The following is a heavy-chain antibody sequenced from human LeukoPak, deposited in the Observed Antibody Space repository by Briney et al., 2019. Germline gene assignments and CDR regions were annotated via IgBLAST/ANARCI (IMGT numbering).Heavy chain of an antibody. J-gene: IGHJ5*02. Sequence: SVKVSCKASGGTFSSYAISWVRQATGQGLEWMGRIIPIFGTANYAQKFQGRVTITTDESTSTAYMELSSLRSEDTAVYYCARAIDYDILTGYYSLTAWGQGTLVTVSS. V-gene: IGHV1-69*05. CDR3: ARAIDYDILTGYYSLTA. CDR1: GGTFSSYA. D-gene: IGHD3-9*01. CDR2: IIPIFGTA.